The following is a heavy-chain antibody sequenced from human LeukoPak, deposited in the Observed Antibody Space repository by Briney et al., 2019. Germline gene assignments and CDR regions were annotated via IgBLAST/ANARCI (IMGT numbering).Heavy chain of an antibody. CDR2: IIPIFGTA. D-gene: IGHD3-3*01. CDR3: ARVDYDFWSGYSTRNSYYYYMDV. CDR1: GGTFSSYA. Sequence: SVKVSCKASGGTFSSYAISWVRQAPGQGLEWMGGIIPIFGTANYAQKFQGRVTITADESTSTAYMELSSLRSEDTAVYYCARVDYDFWSGYSTRNSYYYYMDVWGKGTTVTVSS. V-gene: IGHV1-69*13. J-gene: IGHJ6*03.